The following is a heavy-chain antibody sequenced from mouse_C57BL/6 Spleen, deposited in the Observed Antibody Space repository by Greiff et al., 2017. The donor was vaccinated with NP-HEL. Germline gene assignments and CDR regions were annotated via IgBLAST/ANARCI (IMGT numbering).Heavy chain of an antibody. V-gene: IGHV1-69*01. D-gene: IGHD1-1*01. CDR1: GYTFTSYW. CDR3: ARGAYVSSSWLAY. J-gene: IGHJ3*01. Sequence: QVQLQQPGAELVMPGASVKLSCKASGYTFTSYWMHWVKQRPGQGLEWIGELDPSDSFTNYTQKFKSKSTLTVDKSSSTAYMQLSSLASEDAAVYYCARGAYVSSSWLAYWGQENLVTVSA. CDR2: LDPSDSFT.